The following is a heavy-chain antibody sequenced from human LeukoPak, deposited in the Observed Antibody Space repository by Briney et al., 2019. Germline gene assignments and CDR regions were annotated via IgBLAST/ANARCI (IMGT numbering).Heavy chain of an antibody. Sequence: ASVKVSCKASGYTFTSYGISWVRQAPGQGLEWMGWISAYNGNTNYAQKFQGRVTMTTDTSTSTAYMELRSLRSDDTAVYYCARDIDSDYDSLWNWFDPWGQGTRVTVSS. CDR2: ISAYNGNT. V-gene: IGHV1-18*04. CDR3: ARDIDSDYDSLWNWFDP. J-gene: IGHJ5*02. CDR1: GYTFTSYG. D-gene: IGHD4-11*01.